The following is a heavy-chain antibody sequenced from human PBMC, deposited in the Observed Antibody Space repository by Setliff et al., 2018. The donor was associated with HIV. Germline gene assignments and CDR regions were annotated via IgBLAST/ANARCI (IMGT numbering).Heavy chain of an antibody. D-gene: IGHD2-15*01. Sequence: NPSETLSLTCTVSGGSSSSHYWSWIRQPPGQGLEWIGYVHYRGTTNYNPSLKSRVTISVDASNNQFSLELRSMAAADTAVYYCARENGDCSGGTCYFMLDSWGQGTRVTVSS. CDR2: VHYRGTT. V-gene: IGHV4-59*11. J-gene: IGHJ4*02. CDR3: ARENGDCSGGTCYFMLDS. CDR1: GGSSSSHY.